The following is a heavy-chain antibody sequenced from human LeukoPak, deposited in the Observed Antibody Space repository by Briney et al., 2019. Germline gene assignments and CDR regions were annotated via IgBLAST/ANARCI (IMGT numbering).Heavy chain of an antibody. J-gene: IGHJ1*01. CDR2: IYYSGST. V-gene: IGHV4-59*01. D-gene: IGHD4-23*01. Sequence: PSETLSLTCTVSGGSISSYYWTWIRQPPGKGLEWIGYIYYSGSTNYNPSLKSRVTISIDTSKNQFSLKLSSVTAADTAVYYCARGDSTVTPKYFQYWGQGTLVTVSS. CDR3: ARGDSTVTPKYFQY. CDR1: GGSISSYY.